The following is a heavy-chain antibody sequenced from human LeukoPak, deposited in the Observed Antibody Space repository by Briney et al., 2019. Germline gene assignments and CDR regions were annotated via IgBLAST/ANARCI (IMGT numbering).Heavy chain of an antibody. D-gene: IGHD1-26*01. V-gene: IGHV3-43*01. CDR1: GFTFDDYK. CDR3: TRDPSSYCASVGYFDS. Sequence: GGSLRLSCATSGFTFDDYKMHWVRQAPGKGLEWVSFINWDGGTTYYADSVKGRFSVSRDNNKDSLYLQMSSLTTEDTAFYYCTRDPSSYCASVGYFDSWGRGTLVTVSS. J-gene: IGHJ4*02. CDR2: INWDGGTT.